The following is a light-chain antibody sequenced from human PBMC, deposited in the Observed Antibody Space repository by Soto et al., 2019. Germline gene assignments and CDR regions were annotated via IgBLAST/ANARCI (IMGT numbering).Light chain of an antibody. Sequence: EIVLTQSPATLSLSPGERATLSCRTSQTIRGLLNWYQQRPGQAPRLLIYDTSNRATYIPARFSGSGSGTDFTLTISCLDPEVFGVYFCQQRHNWPITFGQGTRL. CDR2: DTS. V-gene: IGKV3-11*01. J-gene: IGKJ5*01. CDR3: QQRHNWPIT. CDR1: QTIRGL.